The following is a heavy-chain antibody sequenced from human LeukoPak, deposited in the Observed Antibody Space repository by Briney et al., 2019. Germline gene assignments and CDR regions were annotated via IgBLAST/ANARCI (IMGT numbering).Heavy chain of an antibody. CDR2: FYYGRAN. CDR1: GCSMSGFC. Sequence: SETLSLTCTVSGCSMSGFCWSWNRQPPGKGREWIGYFYYGRANNYNPALKSRVTISVDTSKNQFSLEVNSLTTADTAVYDCARWNCDSLAGYHYFDFWGQGTLVTVSS. CDR3: ARWNCDSLAGYHYFDF. D-gene: IGHD3-9*01. J-gene: IGHJ4*02. V-gene: IGHV4-59*01.